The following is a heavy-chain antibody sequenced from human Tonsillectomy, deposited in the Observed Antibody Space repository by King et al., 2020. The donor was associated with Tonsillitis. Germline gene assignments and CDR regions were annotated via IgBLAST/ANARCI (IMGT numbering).Heavy chain of an antibody. CDR3: ARQLANFYYFDY. CDR1: GGSITGYF. J-gene: IGHJ4*02. Sequence: VQLQESGPGLVKPSETLSLTCTVSGGSITGYFWSWIRQPPGKGLAWIAYIHNSGSTNYNPSLKSRVTISVDTSKNQFSLKLTSVTAADTAVYYCARQLANFYYFDYWGQGTLLTVSS. V-gene: IGHV4-59*08. D-gene: IGHD2/OR15-2a*01. CDR2: IHNSGST.